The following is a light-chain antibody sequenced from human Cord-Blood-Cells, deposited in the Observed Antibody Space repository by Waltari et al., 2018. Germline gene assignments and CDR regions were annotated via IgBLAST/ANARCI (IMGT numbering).Light chain of an antibody. CDR2: DVS. J-gene: IGLJ2*01. V-gene: IGLV2-14*01. CDR1: SIDAGGYNY. Sequence: QSALTQPAYVSGSPGQAITISCTGTSIDAGGYNYVSWYQQHPGKAPKLMIYDVSNRPAGVSNRFSGSKSDNTASLTISGLQAEDEADYYCSSYTSSSTLFGGGTKLTVL. CDR3: SSYTSSSTL.